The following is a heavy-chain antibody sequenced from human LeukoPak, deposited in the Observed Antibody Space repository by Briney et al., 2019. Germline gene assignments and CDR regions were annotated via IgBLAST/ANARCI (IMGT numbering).Heavy chain of an antibody. V-gene: IGHV4-59*01. D-gene: IGHD3-22*01. CDR3: ARVNDYDSVL. Sequence: SETLSLTCTVSGGSISGYYCSWVRQPPGKGLEWIGYMYYSGNTNSNPSLKSRVTISVDTSKNQCSLKLSSVTAADTAVYYCARVNDYDSVLWGQGTRVTVSS. CDR2: MYYSGNT. J-gene: IGHJ3*01. CDR1: GGSISGYY.